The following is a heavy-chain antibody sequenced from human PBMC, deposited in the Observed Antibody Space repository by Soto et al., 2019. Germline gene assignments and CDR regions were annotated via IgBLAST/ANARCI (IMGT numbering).Heavy chain of an antibody. J-gene: IGHJ4*02. V-gene: IGHV1-69*12. CDR1: GGTFNSYV. CDR3: ARDLGSGYDPGDY. Sequence: QVQLVQSGAEVKKPGSSVKVSCKASGGTFNSYVFNWVRQAPGQGLEWMGGIISIFGTPNYGQKFQGRVTITADESTSTGFIELSSLPSEDTAIYYCARDLGSGYDPGDYWGQGTLVTVSS. D-gene: IGHD5-12*01. CDR2: IISIFGTP.